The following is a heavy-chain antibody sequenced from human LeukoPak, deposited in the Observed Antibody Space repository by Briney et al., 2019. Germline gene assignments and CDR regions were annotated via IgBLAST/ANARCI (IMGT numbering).Heavy chain of an antibody. Sequence: GGSLRLSCAASGFTFSSYAMSWVRQAPGKGLEWVSAITGSSGYTYYADSVKGRFTISRNNSKNTLYPQMNSLRVEDTAVYYCAKRLSGWYWIDYWGQGTLVTVSS. J-gene: IGHJ4*02. V-gene: IGHV3-23*01. CDR3: AKRLSGWYWIDY. D-gene: IGHD6-19*01. CDR2: ITGSSGYT. CDR1: GFTFSSYA.